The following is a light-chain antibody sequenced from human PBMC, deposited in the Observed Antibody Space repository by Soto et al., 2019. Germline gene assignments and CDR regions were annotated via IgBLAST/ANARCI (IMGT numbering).Light chain of an antibody. J-gene: IGKJ5*01. CDR1: QSVSSY. V-gene: IGKV3-11*01. CDR3: QQRSKFT. Sequence: ESVLTQSPATLSLSPGERATLSCRASQSVSSYLAWYQQKPGQAPRLLIYDASNRATGIPARFSGSGSGTDFTLTISSLEPEDFAVYYCQQRSKFTFGQGTRLEI. CDR2: DAS.